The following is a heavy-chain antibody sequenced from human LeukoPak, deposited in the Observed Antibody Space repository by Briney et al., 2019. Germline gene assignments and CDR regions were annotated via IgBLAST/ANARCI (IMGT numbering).Heavy chain of an antibody. CDR1: GLTFSSYS. D-gene: IGHD5-18*01. J-gene: IGHJ4*02. CDR3: ARPVDTAMELDY. V-gene: IGHV3-21*01. CDR2: ISSSSSYI. Sequence: GGSLRLSCAASGLTFSSYSMNWVRQAPGKGLEWVSSISSSSSYIYYADSVKGRFTISRDNAKNSLYLQMNSLRAEDTAVYYCARPVDTAMELDYWGQGTLVTVSS.